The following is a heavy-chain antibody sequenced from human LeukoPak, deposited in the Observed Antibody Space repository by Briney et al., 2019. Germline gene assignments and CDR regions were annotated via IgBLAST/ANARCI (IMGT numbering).Heavy chain of an antibody. Sequence: GGSLRLSCTASGLTFSTSGFNWVRQAPGKGLEWVASIGPTGSDRYHADSIKGRFTISRDNANNFLYLQMNSLIAEDTAVYYCATETNGRHYDYWGQGTLLTVSS. V-gene: IGHV3-21*06. J-gene: IGHJ4*02. CDR3: ATETNGRHYDY. CDR2: IGPTGSDR. CDR1: GLTFSTSG. D-gene: IGHD1-14*01.